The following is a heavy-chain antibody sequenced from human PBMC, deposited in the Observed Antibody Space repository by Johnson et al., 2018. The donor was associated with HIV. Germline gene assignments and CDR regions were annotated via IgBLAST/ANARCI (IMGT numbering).Heavy chain of an antibody. CDR1: GFTFSSNW. J-gene: IGHJ3*02. CDR3: ARPIARGASDI. CDR2: IQEDGSEK. V-gene: IGHV3-7*05. D-gene: IGHD3-10*01. Sequence: VQLVESGGGLVQPRGSLRLSCAASGFTFSSNWMNWVRQAPGKGLEWVANIQEDGSEKYYVDSVRGRFTISRDNAKNVLYLQMNSLRAEDTAVYYCARPIARGASDIWGQGTMVTVSS.